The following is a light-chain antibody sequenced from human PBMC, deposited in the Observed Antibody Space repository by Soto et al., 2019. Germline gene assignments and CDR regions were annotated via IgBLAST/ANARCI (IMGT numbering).Light chain of an antibody. CDR2: GAS. Sequence: EIVLTQSPGTLSLSPGERATPSCRASQSVSSSYLAWYQQKPGQAPRPLIYGASSRAIGIPDRFSGSGSGTDFTLTISRLEPEDFAVYYCQQYCSSPWTFGQGTKVEIK. CDR1: QSVSSSY. CDR3: QQYCSSPWT. J-gene: IGKJ1*01. V-gene: IGKV3-20*01.